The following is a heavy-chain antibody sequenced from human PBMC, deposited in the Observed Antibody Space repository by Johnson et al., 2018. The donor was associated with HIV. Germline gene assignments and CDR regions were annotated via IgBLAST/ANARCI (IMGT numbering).Heavy chain of an antibody. V-gene: IGHV3-66*01. J-gene: IGHJ3*02. D-gene: IGHD2-15*01. CDR3: ASRPGGDFCSGGSCRPNPYDGFDI. CDR2: IYSGGDT. CDR1: GFTVSSNY. Sequence: VQLVESGGGLVQPGGSLRLSCAVSGFTVSSNYITWVRQAPGKGLEWISVIYSGGDTYYADSVKGRFTISRENAKNSLYLQMNSLRAEDTAVYYCASRPGGDFCSGGSCRPNPYDGFDIWGQGTKVTVSS.